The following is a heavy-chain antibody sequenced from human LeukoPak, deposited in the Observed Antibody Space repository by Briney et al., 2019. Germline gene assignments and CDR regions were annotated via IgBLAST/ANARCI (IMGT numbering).Heavy chain of an antibody. CDR1: GFTFSTYE. Sequence: GGSLRLSCAASGFTFSTYEMNWVRQAPGKGLEWVSYISGSGSIIYYADSVKGRFTISRDNAKNSLYLQMNSLRAEDTAVYYCASTWETVYWGQGTLVTVSS. CDR2: ISGSGSII. CDR3: ASTWETVY. D-gene: IGHD1-26*01. V-gene: IGHV3-48*03. J-gene: IGHJ4*02.